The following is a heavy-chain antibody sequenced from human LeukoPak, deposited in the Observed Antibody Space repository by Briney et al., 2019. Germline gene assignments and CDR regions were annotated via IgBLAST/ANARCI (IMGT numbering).Heavy chain of an antibody. CDR3: ARDRIAVAYFDY. Sequence: GGSPRLSCAASGFTFSSYSMNWVRQAPGKGLEWVSSISSSSSYIYYADSVKGRFTISRDNAKNSLYLQMNSLRAEDTAVYYCARDRIAVAYFDYWGQGTLVTVSS. CDR2: ISSSSSYI. D-gene: IGHD6-19*01. CDR1: GFTFSSYS. V-gene: IGHV3-21*01. J-gene: IGHJ4*02.